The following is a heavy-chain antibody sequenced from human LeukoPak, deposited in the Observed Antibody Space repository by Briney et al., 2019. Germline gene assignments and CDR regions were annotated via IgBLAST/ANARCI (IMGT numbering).Heavy chain of an antibody. CDR3: AKAGGYSGYDQIDY. J-gene: IGHJ4*02. V-gene: IGHV3-23*01. D-gene: IGHD5-12*01. Sequence: PGGSLRLSCAGSGFSFSSHGMNWVRQAPGKGLEWVSGISPSGDITYYTDSVKGRFTISRDNSKNTLYLQVNSLRAEDTAVYYCAKAGGYSGYDQIDYWGQGTLVTVSS. CDR1: GFSFSSHG. CDR2: ISPSGDIT.